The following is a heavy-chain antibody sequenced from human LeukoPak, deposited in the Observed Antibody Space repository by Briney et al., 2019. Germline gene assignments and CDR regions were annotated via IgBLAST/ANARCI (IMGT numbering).Heavy chain of an antibody. V-gene: IGHV3-7*05. CDR1: GFLFSTSW. CDR3: ARDTTYGAADI. Sequence: GRSLRLSCAASGFLFSTSWMYWVRQAPGKGLEWVADINPDGSVFYYVDSVKGRFTISRDNARNTLYLQMNSLRDEETAMYYCARDTTYGAADIWGQGTVVPVTS. CDR2: INPDGSVF. J-gene: IGHJ3*02. D-gene: IGHD4-17*01.